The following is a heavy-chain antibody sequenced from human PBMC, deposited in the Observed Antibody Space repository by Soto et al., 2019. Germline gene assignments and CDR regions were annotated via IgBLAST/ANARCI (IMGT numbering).Heavy chain of an antibody. CDR2: ISSSSSYI. CDR3: AREKVAPAGCYFDY. V-gene: IGHV3-21*01. Sequence: EVQLVESGGGLVKPGGSLRLSCAASGFTFSSYSMNWVRQAPGKGLEWVASISSSSSYIYYADSVKGRFTISRDNAKNSLYLQMNSLRAEDTAVYYCAREKVAPAGCYFDYWGQGTLVTVSS. J-gene: IGHJ4*02. CDR1: GFTFSSYS. D-gene: IGHD5-12*01.